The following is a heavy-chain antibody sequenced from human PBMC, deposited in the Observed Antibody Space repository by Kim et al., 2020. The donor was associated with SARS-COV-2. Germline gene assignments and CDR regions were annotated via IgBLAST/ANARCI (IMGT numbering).Heavy chain of an antibody. Sequence: NYNPSLMRRVTRSVDTSKNQFSLKLGSVTAADTAVDYCARGGRAAAWFDPWGQGTLVTVSS. CDR3: ARGGRAAAWFDP. V-gene: IGHV4-59*09. D-gene: IGHD6-25*01. J-gene: IGHJ5*02.